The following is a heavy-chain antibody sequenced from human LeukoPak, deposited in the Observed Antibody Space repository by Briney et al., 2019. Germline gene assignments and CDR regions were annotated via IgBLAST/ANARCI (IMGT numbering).Heavy chain of an antibody. CDR3: ARAFLYSNYVDY. J-gene: IGHJ4*02. CDR2: VIPIFGTA. Sequence: SVKVSCKASGGTFSSYAISWVRQAPGQGLEWMGGVIPIFGTANYAQKFQGRVTITTDESTSTAYMELSSLRSEDTAVYYCARAFLYSNYVDYWGQGTLVTVSS. D-gene: IGHD4-11*01. V-gene: IGHV1-69*05. CDR1: GGTFSSYA.